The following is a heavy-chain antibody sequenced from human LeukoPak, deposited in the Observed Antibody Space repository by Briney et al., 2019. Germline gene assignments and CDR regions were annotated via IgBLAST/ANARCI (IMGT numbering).Heavy chain of an antibody. CDR3: ARDSTYHIITMLRDVGAFDP. CDR1: GGSISSSHW. V-gene: IGHV4-4*02. CDR2: IYHSGST. D-gene: IGHD3-10*01. J-gene: IGHJ5*02. Sequence: PSETLSLTCAVSGGSISSSHWWNWVRQSPGKGLEWIGEIYHSGSTNYNPSLKSRVTISVDKSKNQFSLNLTSVTAADTAVYYCARDSTYHIITMLRDVGAFDPWGQGTLVTVSS.